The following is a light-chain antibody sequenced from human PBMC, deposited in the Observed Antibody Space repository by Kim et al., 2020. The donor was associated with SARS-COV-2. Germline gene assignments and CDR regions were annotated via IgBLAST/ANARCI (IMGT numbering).Light chain of an antibody. V-gene: IGKV3-20*01. J-gene: IGKJ5*01. CDR3: QRYGGSPPMT. Sequence: ENVLTQSPGTLSLSPGERATLSCRASQSVSSRYFAWYQQKPGQAPRLLIYGASNRATGIPDRFSGSGSGTDFTLTISRLEPEDFAVYYCQRYGGSPPMTFGQGTRLEIK. CDR2: GAS. CDR1: QSVSSRY.